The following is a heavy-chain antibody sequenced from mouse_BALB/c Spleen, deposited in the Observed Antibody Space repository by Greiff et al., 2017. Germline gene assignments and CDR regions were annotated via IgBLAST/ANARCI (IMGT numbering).Heavy chain of an antibody. CDR1: GFTFSSFG. CDR3: ARNYYGYGYAMDY. J-gene: IGHJ4*01. CDR2: ISSGSSTI. Sequence: EVQRVESGGGLVQPGGSRKLSCAASGFTFSSFGMHWVRQAPEKGLEWVAYISSGSSTIYYADTVKGRFTISRDNPKNTLFLQMTSLRSEDTAMYYCARNYYGYGYAMDYWGQGTSVTVSS. V-gene: IGHV5-17*02. D-gene: IGHD1-2*01.